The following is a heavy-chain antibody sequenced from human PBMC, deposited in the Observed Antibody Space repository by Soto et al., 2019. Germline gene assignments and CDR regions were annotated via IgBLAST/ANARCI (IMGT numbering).Heavy chain of an antibody. V-gene: IGHV3-30-3*01. J-gene: IGHJ4*02. D-gene: IGHD6-13*01. CDR1: GFTFSSYA. CDR3: ARVIGIAAAPYDY. CDR2: ISYDGSNK. Sequence: GGSLRLSCAASGFTFSSYAMHWVRHAPGKGLEWVAVISYDGSNKYYADSVKGRFTISRDNSKNTLYLQMNSLRAEDTAVYYCARVIGIAAAPYDYWGQGTLVTVSS.